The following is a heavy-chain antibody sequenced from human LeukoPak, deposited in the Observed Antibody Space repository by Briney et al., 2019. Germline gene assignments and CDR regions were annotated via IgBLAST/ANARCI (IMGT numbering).Heavy chain of an antibody. CDR2: ISGSGGST. D-gene: IGHD3-10*01. CDR1: GFTFSSYA. Sequence: GGSLRLSCAASGFTFSSYAMSWVRQAPGKGLEWGSAISGSGGSTYYADSVKGRFTISRDKSKNTLYLQKNSLRAEDTAADYCAKVGFKGFYYFGMDVWGQGTTVTVSS. V-gene: IGHV3-23*01. CDR3: AKVGFKGFYYFGMDV. J-gene: IGHJ6*02.